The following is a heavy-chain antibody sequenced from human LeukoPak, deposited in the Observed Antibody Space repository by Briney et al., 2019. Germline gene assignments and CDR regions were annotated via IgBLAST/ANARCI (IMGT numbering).Heavy chain of an antibody. CDR2: INHNGDT. J-gene: IGHJ6*03. D-gene: IGHD1-26*01. CDR1: GGSFSGFS. V-gene: IGHV4-34*01. CDR3: ARVVAAFGYYMDV. Sequence: PSETLSLTCAVYGGSFSGFSWSWIRQSPGKGLEWIGEINHNGDTNYNPSFKSRVTISLDTSKNQFSVKLTSVTAADTAIYYCARVVAAFGYYMDVWGKGTTVTVSS.